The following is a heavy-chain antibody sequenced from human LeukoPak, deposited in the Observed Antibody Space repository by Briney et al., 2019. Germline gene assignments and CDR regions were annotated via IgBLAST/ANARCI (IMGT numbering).Heavy chain of an antibody. V-gene: IGHV1-69*05. CDR3: ARQEEVWGSYRSDY. D-gene: IGHD3-16*02. J-gene: IGHJ4*02. CDR1: GRTFSSYA. Sequence: SVKVSCKASGRTFSSYAISWVRQAPGQGLEWMGRIIPIFGTANYAQKLQGRVTMTTDTSTSTAYMELRSLRSDDTAVYYCARQEEVWGSYRSDYWGQGTLVTVSS. CDR2: IIPIFGTA.